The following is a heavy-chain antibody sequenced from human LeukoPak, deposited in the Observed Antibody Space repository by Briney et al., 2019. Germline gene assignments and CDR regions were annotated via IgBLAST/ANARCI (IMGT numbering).Heavy chain of an antibody. D-gene: IGHD4-23*01. CDR3: ARTPYYAGFDY. J-gene: IGHJ4*02. CDR1: GGTFSSYA. CDR2: MNPNSGNT. Sequence: ASVKVSCKGSGGTFSSYAISWVRQATGQGLEWMGWMNPNSGNTGYAQKFQGRVTITRNTSISTAYMELSSLRSEDTAVYYCARTPYYAGFDYWGQGTLVTVSS. V-gene: IGHV1-8*03.